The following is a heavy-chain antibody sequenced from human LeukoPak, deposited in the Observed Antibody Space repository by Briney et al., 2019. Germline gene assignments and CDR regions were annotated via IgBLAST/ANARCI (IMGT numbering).Heavy chain of an antibody. Sequence: GASVKVSCKASGYTFTSYYMHWVRQAPGQGLEWMGIINPSGGSTSYAQKFQGRVTMTRDTSTSTVYMELSSLRSEDTAVYYCARDLNYYDSSGYPPYFDYWGQGTLVTVSS. CDR2: INPSGGST. V-gene: IGHV1-46*01. CDR3: ARDLNYYDSSGYPPYFDY. D-gene: IGHD3-22*01. J-gene: IGHJ4*02. CDR1: GYTFTSYY.